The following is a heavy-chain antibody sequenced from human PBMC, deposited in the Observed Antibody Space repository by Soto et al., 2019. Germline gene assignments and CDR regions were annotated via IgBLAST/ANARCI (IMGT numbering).Heavy chain of an antibody. D-gene: IGHD3-10*01. CDR1: GGSISIPTYF. J-gene: IGHJ4*02. CDR3: ARHYYGSGSYLPTFDY. Sequence: ETLSLSCAVSGGSISIPTYFWGWIREPPGKGLEWIGGISYSGSTFYNPSLKRRVTISVETSKNQFSLKLSSMTAADTAVSYCARHYYGSGSYLPTFDYWGQGTLVSVSS. V-gene: IGHV4-39*01. CDR2: ISYSGST.